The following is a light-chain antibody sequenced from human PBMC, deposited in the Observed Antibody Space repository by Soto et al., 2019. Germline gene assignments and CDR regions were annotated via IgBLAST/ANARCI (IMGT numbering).Light chain of an antibody. CDR2: DAS. CDR1: QSVSSY. J-gene: IGKJ5*01. CDR3: QQRSNWPHIT. Sequence: IVLTHSPGTLSFSPGEIATLSFRASQSVSSYLAWYQQKPGQAPRLLIYDASNRATGIPARFSGSGSGTDFTLTISSLEPEDFAVYYCQQRSNWPHITFGQGTRLEIK. V-gene: IGKV3-11*01.